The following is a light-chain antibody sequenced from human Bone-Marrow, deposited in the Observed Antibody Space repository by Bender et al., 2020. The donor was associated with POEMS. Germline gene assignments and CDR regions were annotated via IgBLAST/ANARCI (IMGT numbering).Light chain of an antibody. CDR2: QDT. CDR1: KLGEEY. V-gene: IGLV3-1*01. J-gene: IGLJ2*01. CDR3: QSWSSDTAV. Sequence: SYELTQPPSVSVSPGQTATITCSGEKLGEEYACWYQQKPGQSPVVVIYQDTKRPSGIPERFSGSTSGNTASLTISGTRTMDEADYYCQSWSSDTAVVGGGTKLTVL.